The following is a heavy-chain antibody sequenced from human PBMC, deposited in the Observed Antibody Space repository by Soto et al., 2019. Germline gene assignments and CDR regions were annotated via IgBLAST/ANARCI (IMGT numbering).Heavy chain of an antibody. CDR3: TSSGGFSASDAFDF. J-gene: IGHJ3*01. V-gene: IGHV3-74*03. CDR1: GFSFSSHW. CDR2: INSDGSDT. D-gene: IGHD3-10*01. Sequence: DVQLVESGGGAAQPGGSLTLSCEASGFSFSSHWMHWVRQAPGRGLVWVSRINSDGSDTKYADSVKGRFTISRDNAKNTVSLQMNGLSVEETGLYDGTSSGGFSASDAFDFWGQGAMVPVSP.